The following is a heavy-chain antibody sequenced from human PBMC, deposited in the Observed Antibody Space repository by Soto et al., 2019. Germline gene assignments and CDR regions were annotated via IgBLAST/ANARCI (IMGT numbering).Heavy chain of an antibody. Sequence: QVQLVESGGGVVQPGRSLRLSCAASGFTFSGYGMHWVRQAPGKGLEWVAVIWYDGSNKYYADSVKGRFTISRDNSKNTLYLQMNSLRAEDTAVYYCARWSQLSGSFLGYWGQGTLVTVSS. CDR3: ARWSQLSGSFLGY. CDR1: GFTFSGYG. V-gene: IGHV3-33*01. J-gene: IGHJ4*02. D-gene: IGHD1-26*01. CDR2: IWYDGSNK.